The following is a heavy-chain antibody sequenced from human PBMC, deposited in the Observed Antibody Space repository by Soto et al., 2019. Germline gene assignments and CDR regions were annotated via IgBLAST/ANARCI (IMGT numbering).Heavy chain of an antibody. J-gene: IGHJ2*01. CDR2: MNPHSGNT. V-gene: IGHV1-8*01. D-gene: IGHD4-17*01. CDR1: GYTFTSYD. Sequence: QVQLVQSGAEVKKPGASVKVACKASGYTFTSYDINWVRRATGQGLEWMGWMNPHSGNTGYAEKFQGRVTMTRNTSISTAYMELSSLRSEDTAVYYCAVYGGNRYWYFDLWGRGTLVTVSS. CDR3: AVYGGNRYWYFDL.